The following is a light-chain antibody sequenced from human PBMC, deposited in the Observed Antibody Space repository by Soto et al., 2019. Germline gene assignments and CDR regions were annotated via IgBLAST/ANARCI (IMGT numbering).Light chain of an antibody. J-gene: IGLJ3*02. Sequence: QSVLTQPPSASGSPGQSVTISCTGTSSDVGDYNYVSWYQQHPGKAPKLMIYEVSKRPSGVPDRFYGSKSGNTASLTVSGLQAEDEADYYCSSYAGRNNWVFGGGTKLTVL. CDR3: SSYAGRNNWV. CDR1: SSDVGDYNY. CDR2: EVS. V-gene: IGLV2-8*01.